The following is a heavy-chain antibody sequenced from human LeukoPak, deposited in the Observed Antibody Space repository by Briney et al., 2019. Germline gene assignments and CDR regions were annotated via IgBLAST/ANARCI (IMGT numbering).Heavy chain of an antibody. CDR3: ARDSAMIVHDAFDI. Sequence: GGSLRLSCAASGFTFSSYEMNWVRQAPGKGLEWVSYTSSSGSTIYYADSVEGRFTISRDNAKNSLYLQMNSLRAEDTAVYYCARDSAMIVHDAFDIWGQGTMVTVSS. CDR2: TSSSGSTI. V-gene: IGHV3-48*03. D-gene: IGHD3-22*01. CDR1: GFTFSSYE. J-gene: IGHJ3*02.